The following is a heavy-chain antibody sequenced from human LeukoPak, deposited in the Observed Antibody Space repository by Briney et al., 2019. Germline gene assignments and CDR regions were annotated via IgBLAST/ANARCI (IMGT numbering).Heavy chain of an antibody. J-gene: IGHJ3*02. V-gene: IGHV1-69*13. CDR1: GGTFSSYA. Sequence: SVKVFCKASGGTFSSYAISWVRQAPGQGLEWMGGIIPIFGTTQYAQKLRGRVTITADESTSTAYSEVSSQRSEDTAGYYGGRRVVVVPAAGGAFDIWGQGTMVSVSS. CDR3: GRRVVVVPAAGGAFDI. D-gene: IGHD2-2*01. CDR2: IIPIFGTT.